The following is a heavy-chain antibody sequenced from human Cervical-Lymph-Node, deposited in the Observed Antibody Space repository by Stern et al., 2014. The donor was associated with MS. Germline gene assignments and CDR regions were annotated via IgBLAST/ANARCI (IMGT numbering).Heavy chain of an antibody. Sequence: QVQLMQSGAEVKKPGASVKISCKASGYTFTTYAMHWVRQAPGQRLEWMGWINAGNGDTKYSQNFQGRVTITRDTSATTAYLELSSLRSEDTAVYYCARGAPVASSSWYFHYWGQGTLVTVSS. CDR3: ARGAPVASSSWYFHY. J-gene: IGHJ4*02. D-gene: IGHD6-13*01. CDR2: INAGNGDT. V-gene: IGHV1-3*01. CDR1: GYTFTTYA.